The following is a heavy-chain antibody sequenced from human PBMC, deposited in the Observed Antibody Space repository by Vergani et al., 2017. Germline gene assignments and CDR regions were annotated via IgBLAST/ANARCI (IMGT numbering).Heavy chain of an antibody. J-gene: IGHJ3*02. Sequence: VQLVESGGGLVQPGGSLRLSCAASGFAVSSNYMSWVRQAPGKGLEWVAVISYDGSNKYYADSVKGRFTISRDNSKNTLYLQMNSLRAEDTAVYYCAKDATTVTTGDAFDIWGQGTMVTVSS. CDR3: AKDATTVTTGDAFDI. CDR2: ISYDGSNK. D-gene: IGHD4-17*01. V-gene: IGHV3-30*18. CDR1: GFAVSSNY.